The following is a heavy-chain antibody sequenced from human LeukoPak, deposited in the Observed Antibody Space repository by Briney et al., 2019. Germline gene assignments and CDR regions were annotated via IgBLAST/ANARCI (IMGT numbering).Heavy chain of an antibody. CDR1: GFIVSSNY. CDR2: IYSGGST. V-gene: IGHV3-53*01. J-gene: IGHJ4*02. Sequence: GGSLRLSCAASGFIVSSNYMSWVRQAPGKGLEWVSVIYSGGSTYYADSVKGRFTISRDNSKNTLYLQMNSLRAEDTAVYYRANIYSGIRDFDYWGQGTLVTVSS. CDR3: ANIYSGIRDFDY. D-gene: IGHD1-26*01.